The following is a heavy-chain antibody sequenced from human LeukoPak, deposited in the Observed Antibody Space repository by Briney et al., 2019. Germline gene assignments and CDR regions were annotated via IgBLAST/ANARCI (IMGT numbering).Heavy chain of an antibody. V-gene: IGHV3-33*08. CDR3: ARGDYGYYGMDV. CDR1: GFTFSSYE. CDR2: IWYDGSNK. J-gene: IGHJ6*02. D-gene: IGHD3-16*01. Sequence: GGSLRLSCAASGFTFSSYEMNWVRQAPGKGLEWVAVIWYDGSNKYYADSVKGRFTISRDNSKNTLYLQVNSLRAEDTAVYYCARGDYGYYGMDVWGQGTTVTVSS.